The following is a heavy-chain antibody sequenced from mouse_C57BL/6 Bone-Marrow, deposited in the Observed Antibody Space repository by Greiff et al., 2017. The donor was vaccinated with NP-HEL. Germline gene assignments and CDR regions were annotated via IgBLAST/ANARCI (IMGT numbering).Heavy chain of an antibody. Sequence: VQLVESGPELVKPGASVKISCQASGYSFTSYYIHWVKQRPGQGLEWIGWIYPGSGNNKYNEKFKGKATLTADTSSSTAYMQLSSLTSEDSAVYYCARRDGSSPWFAYWGQGTLVTVSA. CDR2: IYPGSGNN. CDR1: GYSFTSYY. D-gene: IGHD1-1*01. CDR3: ARRDGSSPWFAY. V-gene: IGHV1-66*01. J-gene: IGHJ3*01.